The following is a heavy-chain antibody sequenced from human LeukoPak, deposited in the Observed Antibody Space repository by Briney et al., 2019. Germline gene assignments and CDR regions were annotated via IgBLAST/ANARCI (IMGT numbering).Heavy chain of an antibody. CDR3: AHRRPSQRLLDY. V-gene: IGHV2-5*01. D-gene: IGHD6-25*01. J-gene: IGHJ4*02. Sequence: SGPTLVNPTQTLTLTCTFSGFSLSTSGVGVGWIRQPPGKALEWLALIYWNDDKRYSPSLKSRLTITKDTSKNQVVLTMTNTDPVDTATYYCAHRRPSQRLLDYWGQGTLVTVSS. CDR2: IYWNDDK. CDR1: GFSLSTSGVG.